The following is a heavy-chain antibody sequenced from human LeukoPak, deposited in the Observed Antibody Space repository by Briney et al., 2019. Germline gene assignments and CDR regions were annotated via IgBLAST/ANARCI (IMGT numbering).Heavy chain of an antibody. D-gene: IGHD6-13*01. J-gene: IGHJ4*02. CDR2: SDSGDSYT. Sequence: GESLQISCQGSGYIFTIYWIARVRQLPGRGLEWMGISDSGDSYTRYSPSFQGQVTISADKSISTAYLQWSSLKASNTAQYCSARPYSSSWSFDLRDSAGLDYWGQGTLVTVSS. V-gene: IGHV5-51*01. CDR3: ARPYSSSWSFDLRDSAGLDY. CDR1: GYIFTIYW.